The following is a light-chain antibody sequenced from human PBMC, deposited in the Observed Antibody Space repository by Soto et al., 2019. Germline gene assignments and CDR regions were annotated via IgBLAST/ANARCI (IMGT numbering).Light chain of an antibody. CDR1: QSLSGGY. J-gene: IGKJ5*01. V-gene: IGKV3-20*01. CDR3: QQNGSLPIT. Sequence: EIVLTQSPGTLSLSPGERATLSCRTSQSLSGGYLAWFQQKPGQTTRLLIYSASNRATGIPDRFSGSGSGTDFTLTISRLEPADFVVYYCQQNGSLPITFGQGTRLEIK. CDR2: SAS.